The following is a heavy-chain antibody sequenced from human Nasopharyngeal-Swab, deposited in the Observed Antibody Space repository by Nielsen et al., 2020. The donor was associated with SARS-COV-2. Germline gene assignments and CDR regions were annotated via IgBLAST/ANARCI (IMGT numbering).Heavy chain of an antibody. CDR3: ASLDIPASKYCFDS. CDR1: GYSFTSYW. CDR2: IDPRDSYT. Sequence: ESLKISCKGSGYSFTSYWISWVRQMPGKGLEGMGRIDPRDSYTNYSPSFQGHVPISADKSISTAYLQWSSLKASDTAMYYCASLDIPASKYCFDSWGQGTLVTVSS. D-gene: IGHD2-2*02. V-gene: IGHV5-10-1*01. J-gene: IGHJ4*02.